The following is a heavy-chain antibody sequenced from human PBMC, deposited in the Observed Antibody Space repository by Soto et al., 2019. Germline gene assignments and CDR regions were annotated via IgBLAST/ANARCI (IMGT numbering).Heavy chain of an antibody. V-gene: IGHV4-59*08. D-gene: IGHD4-17*01. J-gene: IGHJ3*02. CDR3: ARSRTTVRAFDI. CDR2: IYYSGST. CDR1: GGSISSYY. Sequence: QVQLQESGPGLVKPSETLSLTCTVSGGSISSYYWSWIRQPPGKGLEWIGYIYYSGSTNYNPSLKSRVTISVDTSKNQFSLKLSSVTAADTAVYYCARSRTTVRAFDIWGQGTMVTVSS.